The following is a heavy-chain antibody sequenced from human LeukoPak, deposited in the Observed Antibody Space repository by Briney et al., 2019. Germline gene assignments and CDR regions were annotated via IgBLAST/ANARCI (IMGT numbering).Heavy chain of an antibody. CDR1: GGSISSSSSY. Sequence: SETLSLTCTVSGGSISSSSSYWAWLRQPPGKGLEWIGTIYYSGSTYYNPSLKSRVTISVDTSKNQFSLKLSSVTAADTAVYYCARTGTVTTDYWGQGILVTVSS. J-gene: IGHJ4*02. V-gene: IGHV4-39*07. CDR2: IYYSGST. D-gene: IGHD4-17*01. CDR3: ARTGTVTTDY.